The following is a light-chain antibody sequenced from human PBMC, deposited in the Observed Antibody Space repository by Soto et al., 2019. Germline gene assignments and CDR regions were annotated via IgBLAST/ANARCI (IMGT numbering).Light chain of an antibody. CDR2: DVT. CDR3: SSYTSISTYV. CDR1: SSDVGGYNF. J-gene: IGLJ1*01. V-gene: IGLV2-14*01. Sequence: QSALTQPASVSGSPGQSITISCTGTSSDVGGYNFVSWYQQHPDKAPKLMIYDVTNRPSGVSNRFSGSKSGNTVSLTISGLQAEDEADYYCSSYTSISTYVFGTGTKVTVL.